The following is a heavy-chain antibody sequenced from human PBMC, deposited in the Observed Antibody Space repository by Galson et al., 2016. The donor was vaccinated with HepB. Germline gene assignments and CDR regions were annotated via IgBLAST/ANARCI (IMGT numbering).Heavy chain of an antibody. CDR3: VQGSTAPAV. Sequence: LRLSCAASGFTFKDYGMTWVRQAPGKGLEVVSSISRSGDSRDYADSGKGRFTISRDNSKNTLSLQMNRLRAEDTAVYYCVQGSTAPAVWGKGTTVIVSS. V-gene: IGHV3-23*01. CDR2: ISRSGDSR. CDR1: GFTFKDYG. D-gene: IGHD1-26*01. J-gene: IGHJ6*04.